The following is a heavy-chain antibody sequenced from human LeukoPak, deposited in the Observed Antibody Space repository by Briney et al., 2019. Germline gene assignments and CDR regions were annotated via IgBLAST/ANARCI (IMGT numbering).Heavy chain of an antibody. V-gene: IGHV3-30*04. CDR1: GFTFSSYA. CDR3: ARDLSDIVVVVAATHTYHDAFDI. Sequence: SLRLSCAASGFTFSSYAMHWVRQAPGKGLEWVAVISYDGSNKYYADSVKGRFTISRDNSKNTLYLQMNSLRAEDTAVYYCARDLSDIVVVVAATHTYHDAFDIWGQGTMVTVPS. D-gene: IGHD2-15*01. J-gene: IGHJ3*02. CDR2: ISYDGSNK.